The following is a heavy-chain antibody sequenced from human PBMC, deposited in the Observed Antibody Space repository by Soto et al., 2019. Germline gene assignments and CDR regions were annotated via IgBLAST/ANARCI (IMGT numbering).Heavy chain of an antibody. V-gene: IGHV4-31*03. J-gene: IGHJ6*02. CDR3: ARGSGGLRYLVDPKLYSYYYGMDV. CDR1: GGSISSNSYY. CDR2: FYYSGST. Sequence: PSETLSLTCTVSGGSISSNSYYWSWIRQHPGKGLEWIGYFYYSGSTYYNPSLKSRVTISVDTSKNQFSLKLSSVTAADTAVYYCARGSGGLRYLVDPKLYSYYYGMDVWGQGTTVTLSS. D-gene: IGHD4-17*01.